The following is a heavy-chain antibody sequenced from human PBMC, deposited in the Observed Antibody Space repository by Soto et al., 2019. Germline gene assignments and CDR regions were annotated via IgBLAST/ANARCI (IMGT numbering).Heavy chain of an antibody. CDR3: AKDLSPWRGFGLGN. Sequence: EVQLLESGGGSVQPGGSLRLSCAGSGFSFSTYAMSWVRQAPGKELEWISATSGAGDTTYYADSVKGRFTISRDNSKNTLYLQMSNLRAEDTAVYYCAKDLSPWRGFGLGNWGQGTLVTVST. D-gene: IGHD3-10*01. CDR1: GFSFSTYA. V-gene: IGHV3-23*01. J-gene: IGHJ4*02. CDR2: TSGAGDTT.